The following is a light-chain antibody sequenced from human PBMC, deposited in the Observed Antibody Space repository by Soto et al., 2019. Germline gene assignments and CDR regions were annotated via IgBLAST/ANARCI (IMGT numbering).Light chain of an antibody. V-gene: IGKV1-39*01. CDR1: QSVTNY. J-gene: IGKJ2*01. Sequence: DIQMTQSPSSMSASVGDRVIITCRASQSVTNYLNWYQQKPGTAPKLLIYATSTLQGGVPSRFGGSGSGTEFTLTISSLQTDDFAAYYCQQRYSTPYTFGQGTKVDIK. CDR2: ATS. CDR3: QQRYSTPYT.